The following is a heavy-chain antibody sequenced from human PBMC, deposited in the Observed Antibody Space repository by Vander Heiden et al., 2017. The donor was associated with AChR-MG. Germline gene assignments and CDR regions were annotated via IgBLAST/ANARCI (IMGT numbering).Heavy chain of an antibody. CDR1: GGTFSSYA. CDR2: ISPIFGTA. V-gene: IGHV1-69*01. Sequence: QVQLVQSGAEVKKPGYSVKVSCKASGGTFSSYAISWVRQAPGQGLEVMGGISPIFGTANYAQKFQGRVTITADESTSTAYMELSSLRSEDTAVYYCTRTAYRGYSYGYSDYWGQGTMVTVSS. CDR3: TRTAYRGYSYGYSDY. J-gene: IGHJ4*02. D-gene: IGHD5-18*01.